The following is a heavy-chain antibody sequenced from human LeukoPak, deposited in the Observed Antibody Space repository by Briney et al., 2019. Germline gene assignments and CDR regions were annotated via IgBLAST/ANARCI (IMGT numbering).Heavy chain of an antibody. CDR3: ARTYCSSTSCYYAFDI. V-gene: IGHV3-21*01. D-gene: IGHD2-2*01. CDR1: GFTFSSYS. CDR2: ISSSSSYI. Sequence: GGSLRLSCTASGFTFSSYSMNWVRQAPGKGLEWVSSISSSSSYIYYADSVKGRFTISRDNAKNSLYLQMNSLRAEDTAVYYCARTYCSSTSCYYAFDIWGQGTMVTVSS. J-gene: IGHJ3*02.